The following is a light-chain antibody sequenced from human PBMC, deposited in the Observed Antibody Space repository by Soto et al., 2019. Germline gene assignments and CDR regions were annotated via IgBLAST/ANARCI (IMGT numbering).Light chain of an antibody. V-gene: IGLV2-14*01. CDR3: SSYTTSSTLVL. CDR1: SSDVGGYNY. J-gene: IGLJ2*01. CDR2: EVS. Sequence: QSALTQPASVSGSPGQSITISCTGSSSDVGGYNYVSWYQQHPGKAPKLMIYEVSNRPSGVSNRFSASKSGNTASLTISGLQAEDEADYYCSSYTTSSTLVLFGGGTQLTVL.